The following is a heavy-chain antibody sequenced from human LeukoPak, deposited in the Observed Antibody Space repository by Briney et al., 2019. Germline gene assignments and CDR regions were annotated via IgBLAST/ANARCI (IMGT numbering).Heavy chain of an antibody. CDR2: INPNSGGT. V-gene: IGHV1-2*02. CDR1: GYTFTGHY. Sequence: GASVKVSCKASGYTFTGHYMHWVRQAPGQGLEWMGWINPNSGGTNYAQRFQGRVTMTRDTSITTACMELSRLRSDDTAVYYCASPWGRWFGELIWYFDLWGRGTLVTVSS. D-gene: IGHD3-10*01. CDR3: ASPWGRWFGELIWYFDL. J-gene: IGHJ2*01.